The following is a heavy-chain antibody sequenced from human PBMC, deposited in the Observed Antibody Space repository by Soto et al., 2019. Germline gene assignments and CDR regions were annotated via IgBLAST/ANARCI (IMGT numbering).Heavy chain of an antibody. CDR1: GFSVSSNY. CDR2: GYRSDDT. J-gene: IGHJ6*03. CDR3: AREAVFGLTMHYYHYMDV. Sequence: EVQLVESGGGLVQPGGSLRLSCTASGFSVSSNYMSWIRQAPEKGMEWVSVGYRSDDTNYADSVKGRFTISRDTSKNTLYLHMNNLRADDTAVYYCAREAVFGLTMHYYHYMDVWGKGTTVTVSS. V-gene: IGHV3-66*01. D-gene: IGHD3-3*01.